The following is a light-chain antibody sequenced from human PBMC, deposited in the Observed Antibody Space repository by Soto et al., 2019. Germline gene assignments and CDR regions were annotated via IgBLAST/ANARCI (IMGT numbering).Light chain of an antibody. J-gene: IGKJ1*01. CDR2: KAS. Sequence: DIQVTQSPSTLSASVGDRVTIFCRASQRISSWLAWYQHKPGKAPKLLIQKASTLATNVPSRFSGSGSGTDFTLTISSLQPDDFATYYCQQYYTYWTFGQGTKV. CDR1: QRISSW. V-gene: IGKV1-5*03. CDR3: QQYYTYWT.